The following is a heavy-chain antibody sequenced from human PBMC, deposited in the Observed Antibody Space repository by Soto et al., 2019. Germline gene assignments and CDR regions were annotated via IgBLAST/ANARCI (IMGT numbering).Heavy chain of an antibody. J-gene: IGHJ4*02. D-gene: IGHD3-22*01. CDR2: IYYSGSP. CDR3: ARETRVVSRIDY. V-gene: IGHV4-61*01. Sequence: QVQLQESGPGLVQPSETLSLTCTVSGGSVSSGSYYWSWIRQPPGKGLEWIGYIYYSGSPNYNPSLKSRVDISVATSKNQCSLKLSSVTAADTAVYDCARETRVVSRIDYWGQGTLVTVSS. CDR1: GGSVSSGSYY.